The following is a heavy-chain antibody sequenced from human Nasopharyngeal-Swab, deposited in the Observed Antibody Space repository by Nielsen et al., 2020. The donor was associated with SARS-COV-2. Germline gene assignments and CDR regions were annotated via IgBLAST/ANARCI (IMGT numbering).Heavy chain of an antibody. CDR3: ARMAAGYKYYYGLDV. J-gene: IGHJ6*02. CDR2: IYYSGSP. CDR1: GGSITSSHYY. Sequence: SETLSLTCTVSGGSITSSHYYWVWIRQPPGKGLQWIGSIYYSGSPYYSPSLKSRVTMSVDTSKNQFSLKLSSVLAADTAVYYCARMAAGYKYYYGLDVWGQGTTVTVSS. V-gene: IGHV4-39*01. D-gene: IGHD5-24*01.